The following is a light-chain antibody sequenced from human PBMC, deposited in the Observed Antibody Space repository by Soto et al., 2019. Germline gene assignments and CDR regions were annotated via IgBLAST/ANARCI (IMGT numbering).Light chain of an antibody. CDR2: GAS. CDR3: QQYNNWPPGRT. CDR1: QSVSSN. Sequence: EIVMTQSPATLSVSPGERATLSCRASQSVSSNLAWYQQKPGQAPRLRIYGASTRATGIPARFIGGGSGTEFTLTISSLQSEDFAFYDCQQYNNWPPGRTFGQGTKVDIK. V-gene: IGKV3-15*01. J-gene: IGKJ1*01.